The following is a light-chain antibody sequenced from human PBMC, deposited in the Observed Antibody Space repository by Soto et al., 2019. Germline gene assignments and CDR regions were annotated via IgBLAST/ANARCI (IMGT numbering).Light chain of an antibody. Sequence: AIRMTQSPSSLSASTGDRVTITCRASQGISSYLAWYQQKPGKAPKLLIYAASTLQSGAPSRFSGSGSGTDFTLTISRLQSEDVATYYCKQYYSYPKYTFGQGTKLEIK. V-gene: IGKV1-8*01. CDR2: AAS. J-gene: IGKJ2*01. CDR3: KQYYSYPKYT. CDR1: QGISSY.